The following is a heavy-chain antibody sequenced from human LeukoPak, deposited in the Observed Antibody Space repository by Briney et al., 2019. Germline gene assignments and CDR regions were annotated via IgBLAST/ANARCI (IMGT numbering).Heavy chain of an antibody. CDR3: AKDIVVVPAATALWDY. CDR2: ISDSGDYT. CDR1: GFTFSSYA. Sequence: PGGSLRLSCAGSGFTFSSYAKSWVRQAPGQGLEWVSVISDSGDYTSYADSVRGRFTISRDNSRNTLYLQMNSLRAEDTAIYYCAKDIVVVPAATALWDYWGQGTLVTVSS. D-gene: IGHD2-2*01. J-gene: IGHJ4*02. V-gene: IGHV3-23*01.